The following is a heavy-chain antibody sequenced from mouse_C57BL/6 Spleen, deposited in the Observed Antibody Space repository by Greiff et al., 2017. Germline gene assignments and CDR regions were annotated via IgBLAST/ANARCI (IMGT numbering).Heavy chain of an antibody. V-gene: IGHV2-4*01. D-gene: IGHD2-4*01. Sequence: VKLKQSGPGLVQPSQSLSITCTVSGFSLTSYGVHWVRQPPGKGLEWLGVIWSGGSTDYNAAFISRLSISKDNSKSQVFFKMNSLQADDTAIYYCAKGRAKFDYDWFAYWGQGTLVTVSA. CDR3: AKGRAKFDYDWFAY. CDR2: IWSGGST. J-gene: IGHJ3*01. CDR1: GFSLTSYG.